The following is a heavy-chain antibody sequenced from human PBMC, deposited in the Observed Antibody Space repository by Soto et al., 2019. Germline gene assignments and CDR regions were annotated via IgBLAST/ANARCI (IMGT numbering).Heavy chain of an antibody. D-gene: IGHD2-2*01. V-gene: IGHV4-34*01. J-gene: IGHJ4*02. Sequence: SETLSLTCAVYGGSFSGYYRSWIRQPPGKGLEWIGEINHSGSTNYNPSLKSRVTIPVDTSKNQFSLKLSSVTAADTAVYYCARALRRPRSTSCSPFDYWGQGTLVTVSS. CDR1: GGSFSGYY. CDR2: INHSGST. CDR3: ARALRRPRSTSCSPFDY.